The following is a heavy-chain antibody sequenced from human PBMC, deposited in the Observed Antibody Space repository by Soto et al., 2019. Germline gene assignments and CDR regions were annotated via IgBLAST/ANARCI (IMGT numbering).Heavy chain of an antibody. J-gene: IGHJ2*01. D-gene: IGHD2-15*01. Sequence: QVQLVQSGADVKKPGPSVKVSCKAAGYRCTNYGMDWVRQAPGQGLEWMGMINPRTGSTRYAQKVQNRLALTRDTSTTSVYIEQSTLISDGTAVYYCARDGGLLTASWDSDLWGPGTLVTVSS. CDR2: INPRTGST. CDR3: ARDGGLLTASWDSDL. CDR1: GYRCTNYG. V-gene: IGHV1-46*01.